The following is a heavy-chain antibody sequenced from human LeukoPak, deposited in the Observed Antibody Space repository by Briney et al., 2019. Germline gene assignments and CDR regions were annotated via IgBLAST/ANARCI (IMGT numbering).Heavy chain of an antibody. J-gene: IGHJ6*02. CDR1: EGTFSSYG. Sequence: GASVKVSCKASEGTFSSYGFVWLRQAPGQGLEWMGRIIPILGIADYAQKVQGRVTITADRSTSTAYMELSSLRSEDTAVYYCATYNADSYETSDGMDVWGQGTTVTVSS. V-gene: IGHV1-69*04. CDR2: IIPILGIA. CDR3: ATYNADSYETSDGMDV. D-gene: IGHD3-22*01.